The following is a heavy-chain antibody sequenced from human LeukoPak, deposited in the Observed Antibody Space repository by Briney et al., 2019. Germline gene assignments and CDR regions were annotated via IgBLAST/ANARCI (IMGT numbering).Heavy chain of an antibody. V-gene: IGHV3-23*01. CDR1: GFTFRSYS. J-gene: IGHJ4*02. CDR3: AREHWDFDY. D-gene: IGHD7-27*01. Sequence: GGSLRLSCAASGFTFRSYSMNWVRQAPGKGLEWVSEISGSGESTYYGDSVKGRFTISRDNSKNTLYLQMKSLRAGDTAVYYCAREHWDFDYWGQGTLVTVSS. CDR2: ISGSGEST.